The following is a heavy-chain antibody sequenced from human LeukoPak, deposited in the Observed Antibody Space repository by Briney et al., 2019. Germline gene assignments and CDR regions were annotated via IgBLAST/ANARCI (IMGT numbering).Heavy chain of an antibody. V-gene: IGHV3-30*04. J-gene: IGHJ4*02. CDR1: GFTFSSYA. Sequence: GRSLRPSCAASGFTFSSYAMHWVRQAPGKGLEWVAVISYDGSNKYYADSVKGRFTISRDNSKNTLYLQMNSLRAEDTAVYYCARGWELPYWYFDYWGQGTLVTVSS. CDR2: ISYDGSNK. CDR3: ARGWELPYWYFDY. D-gene: IGHD1-26*01.